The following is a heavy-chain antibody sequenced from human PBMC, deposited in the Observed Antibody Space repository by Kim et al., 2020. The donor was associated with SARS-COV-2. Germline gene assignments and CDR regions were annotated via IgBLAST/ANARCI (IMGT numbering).Heavy chain of an antibody. J-gene: IGHJ5*02. D-gene: IGHD1-26*01. CDR3: TRNSPLLFGFDP. V-gene: IGHV3-73*01. Sequence: PGSVKGTFTISRDDSKNTAYLQMNSLKTEDTAVYYCTRNSPLLFGFDPWGQGTLVTVSS.